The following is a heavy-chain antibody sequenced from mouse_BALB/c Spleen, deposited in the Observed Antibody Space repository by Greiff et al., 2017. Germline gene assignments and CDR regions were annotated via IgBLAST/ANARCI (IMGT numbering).Heavy chain of an antibody. Sequence: EVQLVESGGGLVQPGGSLKLSCAASGFTFSSYGMSWVRQTPDKRLELVATINSNGGSTYYPDSVKGRFTISRDNAKNTLYLQMSSLKSEDTAMYYCARVNGDGAWFAYWGQGTLVTVSA. CDR1: GFTFSSYG. CDR2: INSNGGST. D-gene: IGHD4-1*02. V-gene: IGHV5-6-3*01. CDR3: ARVNGDGAWFAY. J-gene: IGHJ3*01.